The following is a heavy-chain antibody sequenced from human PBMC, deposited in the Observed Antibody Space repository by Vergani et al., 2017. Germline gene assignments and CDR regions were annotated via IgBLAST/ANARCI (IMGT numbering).Heavy chain of an antibody. CDR1: GFTFSSFA. CDR2: ISFDGTNE. CDR3: VRDRGLCAGGRCYTEAWDY. V-gene: IGHV3-30*03. J-gene: IGHJ4*02. D-gene: IGHD2-2*02. Sequence: VQLLESGGGLAQPGGSLRLSCAASGFTFSSFAMSWVRQAPGKGLEWVVGISFDGTNEYYPDLVKGRFTISRDIAKNTLYLQVRSLRLEDTGVYHCVRDRGLCAGGRCYTEAWDYWGQGTPVTVSS.